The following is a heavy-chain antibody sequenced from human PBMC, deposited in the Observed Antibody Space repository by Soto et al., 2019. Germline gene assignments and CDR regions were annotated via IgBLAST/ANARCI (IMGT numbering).Heavy chain of an antibody. CDR2: LDPGDGEI. CDR1: GFSFTAYY. Sequence: EVQLIQSGAEVKRPGASVKLSCKVSGFSFTAYYLHWGKQAPGKGLEWMGLLDPGDGEIAYAEKFQGRVSIIADTSTDTLYLQVDGLTHDDTAIYYCATALSFGESALDYWGQGTRVTVSS. V-gene: IGHV1-69-2*01. D-gene: IGHD3-10*01. J-gene: IGHJ4*02. CDR3: ATALSFGESALDY.